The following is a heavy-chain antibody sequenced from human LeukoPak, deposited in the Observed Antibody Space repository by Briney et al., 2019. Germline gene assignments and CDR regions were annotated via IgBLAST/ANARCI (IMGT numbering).Heavy chain of an antibody. V-gene: IGHV3-21*01. CDR2: ISDDSNYI. CDR1: GCTFSDYS. J-gene: IGHJ4*02. Sequence: GGSLRLSCAASGCTFSDYSMNWVRQAPGKGLEWVSSISDDSNYIYYADSVKGRFTISRDNAKNSLYLQMNSLRAEDTAVYYCANHLACGSTSCPSFDYWGQGILVTVSS. CDR3: ANHLACGSTSCPSFDY. D-gene: IGHD2-2*01.